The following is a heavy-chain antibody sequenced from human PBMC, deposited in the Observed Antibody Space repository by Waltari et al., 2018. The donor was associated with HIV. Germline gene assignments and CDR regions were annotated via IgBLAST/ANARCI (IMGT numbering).Heavy chain of an antibody. J-gene: IGHJ6*02. CDR3: ARGGASTTPRDYNYYGLDV. Sequence: QVELVQSGAEVKKPGASVKVSCKASGYTFTDNYIHWVRQAPGHGLEWMGVINPKSGGTKHAQKLQGRVTMTRDTSMSTVYMEVSRLTSDDTAVYYCARGGASTTPRDYNYYGLDVWGQGTTVTVSS. CDR1: GYTFTDNY. D-gene: IGHD2-2*01. V-gene: IGHV1-2*02. CDR2: INPKSGGT.